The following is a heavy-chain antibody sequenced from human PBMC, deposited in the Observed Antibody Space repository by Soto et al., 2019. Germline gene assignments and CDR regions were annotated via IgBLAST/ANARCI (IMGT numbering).Heavy chain of an antibody. Sequence: GESLKISCKGSGYSFAGYWITWVRQKPGKGLEWMGRIDPSDSQTYYSPSFRGHVTISVTKSITTVFLQWSSLRASDTAMYYCDRKIYDSDTGPNFQYYFDSWGQGTPVTVSS. CDR2: IDPSDSQT. V-gene: IGHV5-10-1*01. CDR3: DRKIYDSDTGPNFQYYFDS. D-gene: IGHD3-22*01. CDR1: GYSFAGYW. J-gene: IGHJ4*02.